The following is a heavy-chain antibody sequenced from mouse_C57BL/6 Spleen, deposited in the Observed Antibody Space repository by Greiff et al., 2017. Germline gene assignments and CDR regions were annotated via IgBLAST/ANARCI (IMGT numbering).Heavy chain of an antibody. V-gene: IGHV1-63*01. CDR2: IYPGGGYT. CDR1: GYTFTNYW. J-gene: IGHJ2*01. CDR3: ARMVTTFFDY. D-gene: IGHD2-2*01. Sequence: VQLQQSGAELVRPGTSVKMSCKASGYTFTNYWIGWAKQRPEHGLEWIGDIYPGGGYTNYNEKFKGKATLTADKSSSTAYMQFSSLTSEDSAIYYCARMVTTFFDYWGQGTTLTVSS.